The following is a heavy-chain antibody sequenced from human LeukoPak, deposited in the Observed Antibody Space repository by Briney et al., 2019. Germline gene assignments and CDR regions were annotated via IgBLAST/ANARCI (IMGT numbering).Heavy chain of an antibody. V-gene: IGHV4-30-2*01. CDR1: GGSISSGGYS. Sequence: SETLSLTCAVSGGSISSGGYSWSWIRQPPGKGLEWIGYIYHSGSTYYNPSLKSRVTISVDRSKNQFSLKLSSVTAADTAVYYCARRVTIFGVVKIVEPRGWFDPWGQGTLVTVSS. CDR3: ARRVTIFGVVKIVEPRGWFDP. D-gene: IGHD3-3*01. J-gene: IGHJ5*02. CDR2: IYHSGST.